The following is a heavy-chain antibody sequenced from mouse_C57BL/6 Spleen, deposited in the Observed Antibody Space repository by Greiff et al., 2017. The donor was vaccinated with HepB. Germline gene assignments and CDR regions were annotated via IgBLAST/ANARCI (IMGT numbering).Heavy chain of an antibody. Sequence: EVQLPQSGPVLVKPGASVKMSCKASGYTFTDYYMNWVKQSHGKSLEWIGVINPYNGGTSYNQKFKGKATLTVDNSFSTAYMELNSLTYEDSAVYYWAREDSKCAMDYWGQGTSVTVSS. V-gene: IGHV1-19*01. CDR1: GYTFTDYY. CDR3: AREDSKCAMDY. CDR2: INPYNGGT. J-gene: IGHJ4*01. D-gene: IGHD2-5*01.